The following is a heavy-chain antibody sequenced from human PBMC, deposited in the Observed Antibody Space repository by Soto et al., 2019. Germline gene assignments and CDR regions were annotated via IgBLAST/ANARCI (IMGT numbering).Heavy chain of an antibody. D-gene: IGHD6-19*01. CDR3: AKEIKVAGDLDY. Sequence: VHLVESGGGVVQPGRSLRLSCVASGFTFSTYGIHWVRQAPGKGLEWVAVISNDGSKEYYADSVKGRFTISRDNSKNTLYLQMDSLRPEDTAFYYCAKEIKVAGDLDYWGHGTLVTVSS. V-gene: IGHV3-30*18. CDR2: ISNDGSKE. J-gene: IGHJ4*01. CDR1: GFTFSTYG.